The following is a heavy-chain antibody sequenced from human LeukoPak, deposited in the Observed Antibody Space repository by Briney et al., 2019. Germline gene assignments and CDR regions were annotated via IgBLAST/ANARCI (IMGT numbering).Heavy chain of an antibody. CDR1: GFTFSSYA. J-gene: IGHJ4*02. D-gene: IGHD6-19*01. CDR2: ISGSGGST. V-gene: IGHV3-23*01. Sequence: GGSLRLSCAASGFTFSSYAMSWVRQAPGKGLEWVSAISGSGGSTYYADSVRGRFTISRDNAKNTVYLQMNSLRAEDTAVYYCARWYSSGWYSDYWGQGTLVTVSS. CDR3: ARWYSSGWYSDY.